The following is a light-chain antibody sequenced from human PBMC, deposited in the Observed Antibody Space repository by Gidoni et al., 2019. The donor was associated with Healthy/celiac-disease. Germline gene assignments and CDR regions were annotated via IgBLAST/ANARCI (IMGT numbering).Light chain of an antibody. CDR2: GAA. CDR1: QSVSSSY. CDR3: QQYGSSLLT. V-gene: IGKV3-20*01. J-gene: IGKJ4*01. Sequence: EIVLTQSPGPLSLYTGERATLSCRASQSVSSSYLAWYQQKPGQGPRLLIYGAASRAPGIPDRFSGIGSGTDFTLTISRLKPEDFAVYYCQQYGSSLLTFGGGTKVEIK.